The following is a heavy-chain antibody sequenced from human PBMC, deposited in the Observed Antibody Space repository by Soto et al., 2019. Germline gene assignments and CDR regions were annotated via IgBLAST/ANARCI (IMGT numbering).Heavy chain of an antibody. J-gene: IGHJ4*02. CDR1: GGSISSGGYY. CDR3: ARRGLQYGDYVY. V-gene: IGHV4-61*08. D-gene: IGHD4-17*01. Sequence: PSETLSLTCTVSGGSISSGGYYWTWIRQPPGKTLEWIGYIYYTGSTNYNPSLKSRVTISVDTSKNQFSLKLSSVTAADTAVYYCARRGLQYGDYVYWGQGILVTVSS. CDR2: IYYTGST.